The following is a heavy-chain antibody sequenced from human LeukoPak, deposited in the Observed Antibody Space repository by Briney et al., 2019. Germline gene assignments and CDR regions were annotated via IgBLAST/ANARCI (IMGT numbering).Heavy chain of an antibody. V-gene: IGHV4-59*01. CDR3: ARGTKYLVGITWYYYMDV. CDR2: IYYSGST. Sequence: SETLSLTCTVSGGSISSYYWSWIRQPPGKGLEWIVYIYYSGSTNYNPSLKSRVTISVDTSKNQFSLKLSSVTAADTAVYYCARGTKYLVGITWYYYMDVWGKGTTVTVSS. D-gene: IGHD2-2*01. CDR1: GGSISSYY. J-gene: IGHJ6*03.